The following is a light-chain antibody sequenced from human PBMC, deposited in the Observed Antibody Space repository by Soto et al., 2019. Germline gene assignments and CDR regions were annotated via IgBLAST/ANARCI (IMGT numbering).Light chain of an antibody. CDR1: QGISNN. CDR3: QEYNSGPALT. CDR2: AAS. V-gene: IGKV1-27*01. J-gene: IGKJ4*01. Sequence: DIQMTQSPSSLSASVGDRVTITCRASQGISNNLAWYQQKPGRLPELLIYAASISQSGVPSRFSGSGSGTDFTLTISSLQPEDVASYYCQEYNSGPALTFGGGTKVEIK.